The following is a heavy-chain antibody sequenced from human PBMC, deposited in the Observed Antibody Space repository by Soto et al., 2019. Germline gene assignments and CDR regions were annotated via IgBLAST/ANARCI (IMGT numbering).Heavy chain of an antibody. J-gene: IGHJ6*02. D-gene: IGHD3-22*01. V-gene: IGHV1-69*01. CDR2: IISFFKGT. Sequence: QVQLVQSGAEVKKPGSWVKVSCKASGGTFSGHAISWLRQAPGQGLEWMGQIISFFKGTKYAQNFQGRLTITADDSTGTAYMDLSSLTSEDTAVYYCASDVSLNYYDNTYSYYALDVWGQGPTVTVSS. CDR1: GGTFSGHA. CDR3: ASDVSLNYYDNTYSYYALDV.